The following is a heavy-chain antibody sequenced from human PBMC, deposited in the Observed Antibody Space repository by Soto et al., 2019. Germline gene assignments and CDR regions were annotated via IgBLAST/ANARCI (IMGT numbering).Heavy chain of an antibody. CDR2: FDPEDGET. CDR1: GYSLTDLS. CDR3: ATPDDYGGNSDNYYFDY. D-gene: IGHD4-17*01. V-gene: IGHV1-24*01. Sequence: GASVKVSCKVSGYSLTDLSMHWVRQAPGKGLEWMGGFDPEDGETIYAQKFQGRVTMTEDTSTDTAYMELSSLRSEDTAVYYCATPDDYGGNSDNYYFDYWGQGTLVTVSS. J-gene: IGHJ4*02.